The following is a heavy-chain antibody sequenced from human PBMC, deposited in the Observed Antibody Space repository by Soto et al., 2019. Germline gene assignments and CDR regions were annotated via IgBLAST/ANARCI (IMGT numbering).Heavy chain of an antibody. CDR3: ASSSTVPAAIGY. Sequence: SVKVSCKAAGGGFSSYAISWVRQAPGQGLEWMGGIIPIFGNTKYSQKFQGRVTITRDTSASTAYMELSSLRSEDTAVYYCASSSTVPAAIGYWGQGTLVTVSS. J-gene: IGHJ4*02. CDR1: GGGFSSYA. D-gene: IGHD2-2*02. CDR2: IIPIFGNT. V-gene: IGHV1-69*05.